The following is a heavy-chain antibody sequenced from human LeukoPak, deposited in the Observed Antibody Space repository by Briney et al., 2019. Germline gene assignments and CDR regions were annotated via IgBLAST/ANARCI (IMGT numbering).Heavy chain of an antibody. V-gene: IGHV4-34*01. CDR2: INHSGST. D-gene: IGHD3-9*01. J-gene: IGHJ6*03. CDR3: ARGNYDILTGYFYYYYYMDV. Sequence: SETLSLTCAVYGGSFSGYYWSWIRQPPGKGLEWIGEINHSGSTNYNPSLKSRVTISVDTSKNQFSLELSSVTAADTAVYYCARGNYDILTGYFYYYYYMDVWGKGTTVTVSS. CDR1: GGSFSGYY.